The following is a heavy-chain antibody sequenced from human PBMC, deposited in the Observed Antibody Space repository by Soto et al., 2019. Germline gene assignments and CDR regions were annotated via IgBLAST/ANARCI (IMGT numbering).Heavy chain of an antibody. CDR1: GFTFSSYS. CDR2: ISGSGNYT. Sequence: GGSLRLSCAASGFTFSSYSMNWVRQAPGKGLEWVSSISGSGNYTHYADFPRGRFTISRDNAKTSLYLQMNSLRAEDTAVYYCAREGINNYNEYYFDPWGQGTVVTVSS. CDR3: AREGINNYNEYYFDP. V-gene: IGHV3-21*01. J-gene: IGHJ4*02. D-gene: IGHD4-4*01.